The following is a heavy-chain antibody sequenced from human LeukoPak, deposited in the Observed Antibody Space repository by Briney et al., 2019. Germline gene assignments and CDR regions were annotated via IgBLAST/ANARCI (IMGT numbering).Heavy chain of an antibody. CDR1: GFTFSSSW. CDR3: ARDKRYGLDV. J-gene: IGHJ6*02. CDR2: INPDGSST. Sequence: GGSLRLSCAASGFTFSSSWMHWVRQAPGKGLVWVSRINPDGSSTTYADSVKGRFTISRDNAKNTLYLQMNSLRAEDTAVYYCARDKRYGLDVWGQGTTVTVSS. V-gene: IGHV3-74*01.